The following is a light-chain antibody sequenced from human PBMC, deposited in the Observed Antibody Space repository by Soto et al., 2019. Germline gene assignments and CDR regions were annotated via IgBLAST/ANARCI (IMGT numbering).Light chain of an antibody. CDR2: AAS. Sequence: AIQMTQSPPSLSASVGDRFTITCRASQGIRNDLGWYQQKPGKAPKLLIYAASSLQSGVPPRFSGSGSGTDFTLTISSLQPDDFATYYCQQYMSYSFGQGTKVDIK. J-gene: IGKJ1*01. V-gene: IGKV1-6*01. CDR3: QQYMSYS. CDR1: QGIRND.